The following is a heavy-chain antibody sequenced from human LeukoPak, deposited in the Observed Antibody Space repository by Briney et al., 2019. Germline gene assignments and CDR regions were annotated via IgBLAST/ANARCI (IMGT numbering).Heavy chain of an antibody. CDR1: GGSFSGYY. J-gene: IGHJ4*02. D-gene: IGHD3-3*01. Sequence: SETLSLTCAVYGGSFSGYYWSWIRQPPGKGLEWIGEINHSGGTNYNPSLKSRVTISVDTSKNQFSLKLSSVTAADTAVYYCASKYYDFWSGYQRGYFDYWGQGTLVTVSS. CDR3: ASKYYDFWSGYQRGYFDY. V-gene: IGHV4-34*01. CDR2: INHSGGT.